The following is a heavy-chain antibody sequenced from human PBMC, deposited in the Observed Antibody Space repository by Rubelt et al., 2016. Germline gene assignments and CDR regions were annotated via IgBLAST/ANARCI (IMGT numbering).Heavy chain of an antibody. CDR2: TYRMSP. J-gene: IGHJ3*02. V-gene: IGHV6-1*01. CDR3: ARGVLNSFDI. D-gene: IGHD1-7*01. Sequence: QVQLQQSGPGLVKPSQTLSLTCAISGDSVSSNTVAWNWIRPSPSRGLEWLGRTYRMSPDYAVSVKRRITISPDTPKNQFSLQLNAVTPEETAVYYCARGVLNSFDIWGLGTMVTVSS. CDR1: GDSVSSNTVA.